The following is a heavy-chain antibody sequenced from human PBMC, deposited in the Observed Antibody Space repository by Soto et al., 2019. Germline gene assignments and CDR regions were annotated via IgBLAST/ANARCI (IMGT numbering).Heavy chain of an antibody. D-gene: IGHD1-20*01. Sequence: SQTLSLTCAISWDSVSSNSAAWNWIRPSPSRGLEWLGRTYYRSKWYNDYAVSVKSRITINPDTSKNQFSLQLNSVTPEDTAVYYCAREMDNWNLGGMDVWGQGTTVTVSS. V-gene: IGHV6-1*01. J-gene: IGHJ6*02. CDR3: AREMDNWNLGGMDV. CDR1: WDSVSSNSAA. CDR2: TYYRSKWYN.